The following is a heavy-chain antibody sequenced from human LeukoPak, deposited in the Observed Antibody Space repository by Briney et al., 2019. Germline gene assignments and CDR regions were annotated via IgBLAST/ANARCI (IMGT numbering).Heavy chain of an antibody. Sequence: ASVKVSCKASGYTFTGYYMHWVRQAPGQGLEWMGWINPNGGGTNYAQKFQGRVTMTRDTSISTAYMELSRLRSDDTAVYYCARFTTTRGAFDIWGQGTMVTVSS. J-gene: IGHJ3*02. CDR2: INPNGGGT. D-gene: IGHD4-11*01. CDR3: ARFTTTRGAFDI. V-gene: IGHV1-2*02. CDR1: GYTFTGYY.